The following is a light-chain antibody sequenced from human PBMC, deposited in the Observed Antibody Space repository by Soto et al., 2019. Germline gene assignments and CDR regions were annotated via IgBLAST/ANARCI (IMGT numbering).Light chain of an antibody. CDR3: QQYNNWPPLT. CDR2: GAS. CDR1: QGVSSN. V-gene: IGKV3-15*01. Sequence: MIQSPSTLSASVGDTVTITCRASQGVSSNLAWYQQKPGQAPRLLIYGASTRATGIPARFSGSGSGTEFTLTISSLQSEDFAVYYCQQYNNWPPLTFGGGTKVEIK. J-gene: IGKJ4*01.